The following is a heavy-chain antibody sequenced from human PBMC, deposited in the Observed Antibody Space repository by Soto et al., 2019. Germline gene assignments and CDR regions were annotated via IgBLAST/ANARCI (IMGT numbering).Heavy chain of an antibody. J-gene: IGHJ4*02. CDR3: ARYHNRYSSSSTHFGY. Sequence: PSETLSLTCAVYGGSFSCYCLSWIRQRPGKGLEWIGEINHSGSTNYNPSLKSRVTISVDTSKNQFSLKLSSVTAADTAVYYCARYHNRYSSSSTHFGYWGQGTLVTVSS. CDR2: INHSGST. CDR1: GGSFSCYC. D-gene: IGHD6-6*01. V-gene: IGHV4-34*01.